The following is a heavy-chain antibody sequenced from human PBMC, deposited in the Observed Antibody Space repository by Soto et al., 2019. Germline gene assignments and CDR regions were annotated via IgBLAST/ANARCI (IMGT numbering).Heavy chain of an antibody. CDR3: AKVPELHNY. Sequence: EVQLLESGGGLVQPGGSLRLSCAASGFTFRNYAMHWVRQAPGKGLEWVSGISAGGATYYADSVKGRFTISRDNSKNMLYLQMDSLRAEDTAVYHCAKVPELHNYWGQGSPVTVSS. J-gene: IGHJ4*02. CDR1: GFTFRNYA. CDR2: ISAGGAT. D-gene: IGHD1-26*01. V-gene: IGHV3-23*01.